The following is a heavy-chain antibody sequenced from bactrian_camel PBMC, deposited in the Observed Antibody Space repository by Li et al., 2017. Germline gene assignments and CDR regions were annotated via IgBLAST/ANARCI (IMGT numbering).Heavy chain of an antibody. Sequence: HVQLVESGGGSVQAGGSLRLSCVMSGFSSMYFMAWSRQAPGKEREEVAGIGSDGDTGINYAVPVKGRFTISKDNARKTLYLQMNSLKVEDTAMYYCAADVYCDDGLARAEFNYRGQGTQVTVS. CDR2: IGSDGDT. CDR1: GFSSMYF. D-gene: IGHD5*01. J-gene: IGHJ4*01. CDR3: AADVYCDDGLARAEFNY. V-gene: IGHV3S53*01.